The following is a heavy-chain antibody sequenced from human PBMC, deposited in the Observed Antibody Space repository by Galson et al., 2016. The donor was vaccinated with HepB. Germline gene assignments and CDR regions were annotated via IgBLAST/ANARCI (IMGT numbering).Heavy chain of an antibody. J-gene: IGHJ6*02. CDR3: ARVRETTFSYFFYAMDV. V-gene: IGHV3-30*15. Sequence: SLRLSCAASGLSFKNYAMHWVRQAPGQGLEWVPVISAVGRVKYYADSVTGRFSVSRDNSNNTLFLQMSSLRLEDTGFYYCARVRETTFSYFFYAMDVWGPGTMVTVSS. D-gene: IGHD2/OR15-2a*01. CDR1: GLSFKNYA. CDR2: ISAVGRVK.